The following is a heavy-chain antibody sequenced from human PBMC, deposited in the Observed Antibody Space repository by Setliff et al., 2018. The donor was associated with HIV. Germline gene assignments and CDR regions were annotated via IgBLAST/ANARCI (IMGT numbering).Heavy chain of an antibody. V-gene: IGHV4-61*10. CDR3: GGNGYYSIDY. CDR1: GGSISSGNYY. D-gene: IGHD3-22*01. Sequence: SETLSLTCTVSGGSISSGNYYWSWIRQPAGKGMEWIGYIYYSGSTNYNPSLKSRVTISVDKPKSQFSLKLNSVTAADTAVYYCGGNGYYSIDYWGQGTLVTVSS. J-gene: IGHJ4*02. CDR2: IYYSGST.